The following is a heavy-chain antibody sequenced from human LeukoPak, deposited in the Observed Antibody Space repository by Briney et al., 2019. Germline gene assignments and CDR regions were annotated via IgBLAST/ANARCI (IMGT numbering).Heavy chain of an antibody. CDR1: GFIVSNNY. Sequence: GGSLRLSCAASGFIVSNNYMSWVRQAPGKGLEWVSGINNSGGSTYYADSVKGRFTISRDNSHNTLYLQMNSLRAEDTAVYYCAGQRWGSYPDWGQGTLVTVSS. CDR2: INNSGGST. J-gene: IGHJ4*02. CDR3: AGQRWGSYPD. D-gene: IGHD1-26*01. V-gene: IGHV3-53*01.